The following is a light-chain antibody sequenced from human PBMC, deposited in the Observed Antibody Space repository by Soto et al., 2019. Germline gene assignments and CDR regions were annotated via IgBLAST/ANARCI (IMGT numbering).Light chain of an antibody. Sequence: DIQLTQSPPSLSASVGDTVTITCRASQSVSTYLNWYQQRPGKAPSLLIYSAISLQSGVLSRFSGSGSGTDFTLTIRNLQPEDFAIYYCQHTFRSPRRFGQGTK. CDR1: QSVSTY. V-gene: IGKV1-39*01. J-gene: IGKJ1*01. CDR3: QHTFRSPRR. CDR2: SAI.